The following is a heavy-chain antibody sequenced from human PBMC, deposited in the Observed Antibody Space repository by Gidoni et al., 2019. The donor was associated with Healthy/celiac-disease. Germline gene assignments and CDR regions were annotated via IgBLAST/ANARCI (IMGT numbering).Heavy chain of an antibody. J-gene: IGHJ3*02. D-gene: IGHD3-10*01. CDR3: AREWGYGSGRPTDDAFDI. V-gene: IGHV3-7*03. CDR2: IKQDGSEK. Sequence: EVQLVESGGGLVQPGGSLRLSCAASGFTFSSYWMSWVRQAPGKGLEWVANIKQDGSEKYYVEAVKGRFTISRDNAKNSLYLQMNSLRAEDTAVYYCAREWGYGSGRPTDDAFDIWGQGTMVTVSS. CDR1: GFTFSSYW.